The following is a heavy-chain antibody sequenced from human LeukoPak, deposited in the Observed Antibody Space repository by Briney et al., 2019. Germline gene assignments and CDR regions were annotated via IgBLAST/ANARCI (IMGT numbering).Heavy chain of an antibody. D-gene: IGHD6-13*01. V-gene: IGHV1-69*06. CDR3: ARYSSSWYYFGY. CDR2: IIPIFGTA. CDR1: GGTFSGYA. J-gene: IGHJ4*02. Sequence: SVKVSCKASGGTFSGYAISWVRQAPGQGLEWMGGIIPIFGTANYAQKFQGRVTITADKSTSTAYMELSSLRSEDTAVYYCARYSSSWYYFGYWGQGTLVTVSS.